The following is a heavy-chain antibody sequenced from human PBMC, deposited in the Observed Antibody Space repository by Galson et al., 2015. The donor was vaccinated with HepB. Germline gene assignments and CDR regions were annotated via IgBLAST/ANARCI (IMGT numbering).Heavy chain of an antibody. V-gene: IGHV1-69*13. CDR1: GGTFSSYA. Sequence: SVKVSCKASGGTFSSYAISWVRQAPGQGLEWMGGVIPIFGIANYAQKFQGRVTITADESTSTAYMELSSLRSEDTAVYYCARDRSAYCGGDCYADFDYWGQGTLVTVSS. D-gene: IGHD2-21*02. CDR3: ARDRSAYCGGDCYADFDY. CDR2: VIPIFGIA. J-gene: IGHJ4*02.